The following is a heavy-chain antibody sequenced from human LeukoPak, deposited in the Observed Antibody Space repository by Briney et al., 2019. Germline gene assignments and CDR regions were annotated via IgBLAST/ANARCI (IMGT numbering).Heavy chain of an antibody. CDR3: ARVGDPGYYDSSGSDFDH. Sequence: ASVKVSCKASGYTFTSYGISWVRQAPGQGLEWMGWISAYNGNTNYAQKLQGRVIMTIDTSSSTAYMELRSLRSHDADVSDCARVGDPGYYDSSGSDFDHWGQRPLVSLS. CDR1: GYTFTSYG. V-gene: IGHV1-18*01. D-gene: IGHD3-22*01. CDR2: ISAYNGNT. J-gene: IGHJ4*02.